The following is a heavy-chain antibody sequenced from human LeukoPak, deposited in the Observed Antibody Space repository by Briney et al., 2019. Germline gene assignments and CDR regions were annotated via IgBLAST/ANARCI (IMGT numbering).Heavy chain of an antibody. V-gene: IGHV1-2*02. Sequence: ASVTVSCTASGYTFTGYYMHGGRQPPGQGLQGMGWINPHSGGTNYAQTFQGRVTITRDTSISTAYMELSSLTSDDTAVYYCARDRSSTVTLSYDDYYYIDVWGKGTTVTVSS. J-gene: IGHJ6*03. D-gene: IGHD4-17*01. CDR1: GYTFTGYY. CDR3: ARDRSSTVTLSYDDYYYIDV. CDR2: INPHSGGT.